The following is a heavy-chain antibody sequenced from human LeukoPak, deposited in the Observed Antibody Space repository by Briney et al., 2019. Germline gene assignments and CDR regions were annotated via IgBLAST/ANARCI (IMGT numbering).Heavy chain of an antibody. CDR2: INTIASAK. V-gene: IGHV3-48*02. CDR1: GFTFSSYS. D-gene: IGHD5-12*01. CDR3: AREGFYSGYDR. J-gene: IGHJ4*02. Sequence: GSLRLSCAASGFTFSSYSMNWARPAPGQGLEWVSYINTIASAKTYADSVKGRFTISRDNAKNSLSLQMNSLRDDDTAVYYCAREGFYSGYDRWGQGTLVTVSS.